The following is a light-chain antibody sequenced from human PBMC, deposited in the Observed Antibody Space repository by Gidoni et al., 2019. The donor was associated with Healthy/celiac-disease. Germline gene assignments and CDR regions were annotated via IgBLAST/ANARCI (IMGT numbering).Light chain of an antibody. CDR3: QQYTSYWT. CDR1: QSISSW. Sequence: DIQMTQSPSTLSASVGERVTITCRASQSISSWLAWYQQKPGKAPKLLIYKASSLESGVPSRFSGSGSVTEFTLTISSLQPDDFATYYCQQYTSYWTFGQGTKVEIK. CDR2: KAS. V-gene: IGKV1-5*03. J-gene: IGKJ1*01.